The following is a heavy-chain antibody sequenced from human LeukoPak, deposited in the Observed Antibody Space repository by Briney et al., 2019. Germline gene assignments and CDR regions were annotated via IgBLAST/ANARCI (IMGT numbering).Heavy chain of an antibody. CDR2: ISSSSSYK. V-gene: IGHV3-21*01. D-gene: IGHD1-26*01. CDR1: GFTFSSYS. CDR3: ARDLVGAVKENGAFDI. Sequence: GGSLRLSCAASGFTFSSYSMNWVRQARGKGLEWVSSISSSSSYKYYADSVKGGFTISRDNAKNSLYLQMNSLRAEDTAVYYCARDLVGAVKENGAFDIWGQGTMVTVSS. J-gene: IGHJ3*02.